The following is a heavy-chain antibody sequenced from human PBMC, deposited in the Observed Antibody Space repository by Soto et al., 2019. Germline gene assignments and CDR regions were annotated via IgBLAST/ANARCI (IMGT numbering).Heavy chain of an antibody. CDR2: ISGFNGNT. J-gene: IGHJ4*01. Sequence: ASVKVSCKASAYTFADYGIIWVRQAPGQGLEWMGWISGFNGNTNYAQKFQDRVTMTTDTSTTAAYMELRSLRSDDTAVYFCARARRTGYSHFDYWGQGTLVTVSS. D-gene: IGHD3-9*01. CDR3: ARARRTGYSHFDY. CDR1: AYTFADYG. V-gene: IGHV1-18*01.